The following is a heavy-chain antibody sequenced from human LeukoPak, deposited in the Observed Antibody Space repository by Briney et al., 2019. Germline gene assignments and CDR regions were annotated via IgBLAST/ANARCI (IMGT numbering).Heavy chain of an antibody. J-gene: IGHJ3*01. Sequence: GGSLRLSCAPSGFSLTSYAMTWVRQAPGEGLEWVSDIGANGGKTYYSDSVKGRFTISRDISKNTLFLQMNSLKVEDTAVYYCARSVRGVIADAFNVWGQGTMVAVSS. CDR1: GFSLTSYA. CDR3: ARSVRGVIADAFNV. CDR2: IGANGGKT. V-gene: IGHV3-23*01. D-gene: IGHD3-10*01.